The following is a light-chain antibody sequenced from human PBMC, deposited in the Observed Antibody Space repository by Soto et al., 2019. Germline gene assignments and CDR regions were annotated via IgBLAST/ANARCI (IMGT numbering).Light chain of an antibody. Sequence: EIVMTQSPATLSVSPGERATLSCRASQSVCSNLAWYQQKPGQAPRLLVYGASTRPTGIPPRFSGSGSGTEVTLTIRRQQSEDFAVYYCQQYNNWPLWTFGQGTKVEIK. CDR3: QQYNNWPLWT. CDR2: GAS. V-gene: IGKV3-15*01. J-gene: IGKJ1*01. CDR1: QSVCSN.